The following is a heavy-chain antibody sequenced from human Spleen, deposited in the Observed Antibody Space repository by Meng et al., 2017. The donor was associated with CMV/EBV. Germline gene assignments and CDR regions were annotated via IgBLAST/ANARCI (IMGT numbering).Heavy chain of an antibody. CDR1: GYTFTDYH. CDR2: INPNSGAT. CDR3: ARELDQ. J-gene: IGHJ4*02. Sequence: ASVKVSCKGTGYTFTDYHIHWVRQAPGQGLEWMGWINPNSGATYYAQKFQGRVTMTRDTSISTVYMELRSLRSDDTAVFYCARELDQWGQGTLVTVSS. D-gene: IGHD2-2*03. V-gene: IGHV1-2*02.